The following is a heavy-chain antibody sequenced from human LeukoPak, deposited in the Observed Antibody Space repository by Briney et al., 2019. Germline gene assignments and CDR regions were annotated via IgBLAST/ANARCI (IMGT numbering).Heavy chain of an antibody. CDR2: INHSGST. CDR3: ARVGSGLNLYYFDY. Sequence: PSETLSLTCAVYGGSFSGYYWSWIRQPPGKGLEWIGEINHSGSTNYNPSLKSRVTISVDTSKNQFSLKLSSVTAADTAVYFCARVGSGLNLYYFDYWGQGILVTVSS. D-gene: IGHD3-3*01. CDR1: GGSFSGYY. V-gene: IGHV4-34*01. J-gene: IGHJ4*02.